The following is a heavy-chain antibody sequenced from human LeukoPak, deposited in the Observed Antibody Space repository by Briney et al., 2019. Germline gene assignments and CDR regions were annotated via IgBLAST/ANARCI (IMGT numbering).Heavy chain of an antibody. V-gene: IGHV3-23*01. CDR3: AKDMYYFDY. CDR2: ISGSGGSI. J-gene: IGHJ4*02. CDR1: GFTFSTNA. Sequence: GSLRLSCAASGFTFSTNAMSWVRQAPGKGLEWVSTISGSGGSIYYADSVKGRFTISRDNSKNTLYLQMNSLRAEDTAVYYCAKDMYYFDYWGQGTLVTASS. D-gene: IGHD3-10*02.